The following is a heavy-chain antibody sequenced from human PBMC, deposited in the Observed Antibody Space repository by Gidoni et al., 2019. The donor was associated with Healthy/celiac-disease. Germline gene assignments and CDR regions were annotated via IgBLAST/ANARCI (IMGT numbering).Heavy chain of an antibody. CDR2: ISSSISYI. V-gene: IGHV3-21*01. J-gene: IGHJ6*03. Sequence: EVQLVESGGGLVKPGGSLRLSCAASGFTFSSYSMNWVRQAPGKGLEWVSSISSSISYIYYADSVKGRFTISRDNAKNSLYLQMNSLRAEDTAVYYCARVRSSLLYYMDVWGKGTTVTVSS. CDR1: GFTFSSYS. CDR3: ARVRSSLLYYMDV.